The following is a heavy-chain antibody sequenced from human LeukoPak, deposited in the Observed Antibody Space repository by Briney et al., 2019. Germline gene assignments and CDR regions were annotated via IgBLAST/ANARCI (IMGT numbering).Heavy chain of an antibody. CDR1: GFTFSSYA. D-gene: IGHD3-3*01. J-gene: IGHJ5*02. Sequence: GGSLRLSCAASGFTFSSYAMSWVRQAPGKGLEWVSAISGSGGSTYYADSVKGRFTISRDNSKNTLYLQMNSLRAEDTALYYCAKDTPKIDFWSEVGPNWFDPWGQGTLVTVSS. V-gene: IGHV3-23*01. CDR2: ISGSGGST. CDR3: AKDTPKIDFWSEVGPNWFDP.